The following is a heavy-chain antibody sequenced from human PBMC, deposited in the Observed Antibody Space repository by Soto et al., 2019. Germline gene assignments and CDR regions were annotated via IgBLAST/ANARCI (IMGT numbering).Heavy chain of an antibody. D-gene: IGHD2-8*01. Sequence: GASVKVSCKASGYTFTSYYMNWVRQAPGQGLEWLGIINPSGGYTTYAQRFLGRVTMTSGTSTSTVHMELSSLRSEDTAVYYCARSRLMVYDAFDIWSQGTMVTVSS. CDR3: ARSRLMVYDAFDI. CDR2: INPSGGYT. J-gene: IGHJ3*02. CDR1: GYTFTSYY. V-gene: IGHV1-46*01.